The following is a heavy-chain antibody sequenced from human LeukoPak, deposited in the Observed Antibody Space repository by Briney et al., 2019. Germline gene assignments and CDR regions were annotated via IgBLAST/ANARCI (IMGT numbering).Heavy chain of an antibody. CDR1: GGSISSYY. D-gene: IGHD6-13*01. Sequence: SETLSLTCTVSGGSISSYYWSWIRQPPGKGLEWSGYIYYSGSTNYNPSLKSRVTISVDTSKNQFSLKLSSVTAADTAVYYCARDQSSSWYGAFDIWGQGTTVTVSS. CDR2: IYYSGST. V-gene: IGHV4-59*01. CDR3: ARDQSSSWYGAFDI. J-gene: IGHJ3*02.